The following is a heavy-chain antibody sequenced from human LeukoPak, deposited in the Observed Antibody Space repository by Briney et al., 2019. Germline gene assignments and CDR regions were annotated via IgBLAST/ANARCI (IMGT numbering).Heavy chain of an antibody. D-gene: IGHD1-26*01. CDR2: ISGSGGST. CDR1: GFTLSSYA. Sequence: GGSLRLSCAASGFTLSSYAMSWVRQAPGKGLEWVSAISGSGGSTYYADSVKGRFTISRDNSKNTLYLQMNSLRAEDTAVYYCARERYSGSYYFDYWGQGTLVTVSS. CDR3: ARERYSGSYYFDY. J-gene: IGHJ4*02. V-gene: IGHV3-23*01.